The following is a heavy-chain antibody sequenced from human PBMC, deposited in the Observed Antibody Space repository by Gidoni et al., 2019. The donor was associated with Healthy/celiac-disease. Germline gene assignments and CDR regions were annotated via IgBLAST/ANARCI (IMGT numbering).Heavy chain of an antibody. Sequence: EVQLVESGGGLVQPGGSLSLSCAASGFTFSSYSMNWVRQAPGKGLEWVSYISSSSSTIYYADSVKGRFTISRDNAKNSLYLQMNSLRDEDTAVYYCARDFYGDYGDYYYYYGMDVWGQGTTVTVSS. D-gene: IGHD4-17*01. CDR2: ISSSSSTI. CDR1: GFTFSSYS. CDR3: ARDFYGDYGDYYYYYGMDV. J-gene: IGHJ6*02. V-gene: IGHV3-48*02.